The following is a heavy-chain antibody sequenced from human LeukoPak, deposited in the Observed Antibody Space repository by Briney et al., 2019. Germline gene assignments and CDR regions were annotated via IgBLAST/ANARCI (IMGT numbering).Heavy chain of an antibody. V-gene: IGHV4-38-2*01. CDR1: GYAISSGYY. CDR3: ECFLEWLLYPGH. CDR2: IYHSGST. J-gene: IGHJ4*02. D-gene: IGHD3-3*01. Sequence: SETLSLTCAVSGYAISSGYYWGWSRQPPGKGLEWIGSIYHSGSTYYNPSLKSRVTISVDTSKNQFSLKLSSVTAADTAVYYCECFLEWLLYPGHWGQGTLVTVSS.